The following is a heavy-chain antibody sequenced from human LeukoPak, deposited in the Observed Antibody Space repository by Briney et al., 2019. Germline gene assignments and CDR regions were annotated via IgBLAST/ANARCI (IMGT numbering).Heavy chain of an antibody. CDR2: INHSGST. CDR3: AREASYYFDY. CDR1: GGSFSGYY. V-gene: IGHV4-34*01. J-gene: IGHJ4*02. Sequence: SETLSLTCAVYGGSFSGYYWSWIRQPPGKGLEWIGEINHSGSTNYNPSLKSRVTISVDTSKNQFSLKLSSVTAADTAVYYCAREASYYFDYWGQGTLVTVSS. D-gene: IGHD6-6*01.